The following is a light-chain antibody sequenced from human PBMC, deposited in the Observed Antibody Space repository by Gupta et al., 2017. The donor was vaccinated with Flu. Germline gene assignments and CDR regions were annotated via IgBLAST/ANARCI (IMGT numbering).Light chain of an antibody. CDR3: QQNCCSPPLT. CDR1: QSVRSSY. J-gene: IGKJ5*01. V-gene: IGKV3-20*01. Sequence: EIVLTQSPGTLFLSPGERATLSCRASQSVRSSYLAWYQQKPGQAPRLLIYGASSRGTGIPDRFSGSGYGTYFTLTISMREPETSAVYHCQQNCCSPPLTFGQGTRVEIK. CDR2: GAS.